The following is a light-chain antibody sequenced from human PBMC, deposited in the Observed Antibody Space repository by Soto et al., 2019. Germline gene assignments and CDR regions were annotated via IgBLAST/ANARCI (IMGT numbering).Light chain of an antibody. J-gene: IGKJ4*01. CDR2: TAS. V-gene: IGKV1-12*01. Sequence: DIHMTQSPSSVSASVGDRVTITCWASQGISTWLAWYQQKPGEAPRLLIYTASTLHSGVPSRFSGSGSGTDFTLTITNLQPEDFATYYCQQGNSFPLTFGGGTKVEIK. CDR3: QQGNSFPLT. CDR1: QGISTW.